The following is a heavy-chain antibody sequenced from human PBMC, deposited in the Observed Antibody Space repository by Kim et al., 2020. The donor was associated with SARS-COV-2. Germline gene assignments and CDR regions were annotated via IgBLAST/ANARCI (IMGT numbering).Heavy chain of an antibody. CDR1: GYTFTNYP. J-gene: IGHJ6*02. V-gene: IGHV7-4-1*02. CDR3: SRDTALRGVFWSGPMDV. D-gene: IGHD3-3*01. Sequence: ASVKVSCKASGYTFTNYPINWVRQAPGQGLEWMGWINTNTGNPTYAQGFTGRFVFSLDTSVSTAYLQISSLKAEDTAVYYCSRDTALRGVFWSGPMDVWG. CDR2: INTNTGNP.